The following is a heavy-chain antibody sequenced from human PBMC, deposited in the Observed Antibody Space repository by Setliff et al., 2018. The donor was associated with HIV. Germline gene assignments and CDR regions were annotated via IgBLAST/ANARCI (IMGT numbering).Heavy chain of an antibody. V-gene: IGHV1-8*01. CDR3: ASGKGVGGAIITGGLDV. CDR1: GHTFNNYD. Sequence: WASVKVSCKASGHTFNNYDIHWVRRATGQGLEWMGWMNPNTGVAGYALKFHGRVTMTRDTSISTVYMELSSLTSEDTAVYWCASGKGVGGAIITGGLDVWGKGTTVTVSS. J-gene: IGHJ6*04. D-gene: IGHD3-10*01. CDR2: MNPNTGVA.